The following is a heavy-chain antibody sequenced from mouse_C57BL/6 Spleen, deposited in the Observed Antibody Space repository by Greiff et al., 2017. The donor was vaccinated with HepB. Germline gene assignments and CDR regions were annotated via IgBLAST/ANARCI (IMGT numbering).Heavy chain of an antibody. J-gene: IGHJ4*01. CDR2: ISNGGGST. V-gene: IGHV5-12*01. CDR1: GFTFSDYY. Sequence: EVQGVESGGGLVQPGGSLKLSCAASGFTFSDYYMYWVRQTPEKRLEWVAYISNGGGSTYYPDTVKGRFTISRDNAKNTLYLQMSRLKSEDTAMYYCARQGDYYGSSYEGAMDYWGQGTSVTVSS. CDR3: ARQGDYYGSSYEGAMDY. D-gene: IGHD1-1*01.